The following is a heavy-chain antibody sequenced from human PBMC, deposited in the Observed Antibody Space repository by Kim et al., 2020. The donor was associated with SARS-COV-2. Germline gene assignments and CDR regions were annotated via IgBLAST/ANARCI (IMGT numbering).Heavy chain of an antibody. J-gene: IGHJ3*02. CDR3: ARGAGRAFDI. CDR2: ST. V-gene: IGHV4-30-2*01. Sequence: STYSNPSLKSRATISVDRSKNQFSLKLSSVTAADTAVYYCARGAGRAFDIWGQGTMVTVSS. D-gene: IGHD3-10*01.